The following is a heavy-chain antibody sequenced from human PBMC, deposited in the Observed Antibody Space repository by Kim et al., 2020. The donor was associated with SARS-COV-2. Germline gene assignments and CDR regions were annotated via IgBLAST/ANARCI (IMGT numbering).Heavy chain of an antibody. CDR1: GFTFSSYG. D-gene: IGHD6-13*01. CDR3: AKTNSGYNYYYYGMGV. V-gene: IGHV3-30*18. J-gene: IGHJ6*01. CDR2: ISYDGSNK. Sequence: GGSLRLSCAASGFTFSSYGMHWVRQAPGKGLEWVAVISYDGSNKYYADSVKGRFTISRDNSKNTLYLQMNSLRAEDTAVYYCAKTNSGYNYYYYGMGVWG.